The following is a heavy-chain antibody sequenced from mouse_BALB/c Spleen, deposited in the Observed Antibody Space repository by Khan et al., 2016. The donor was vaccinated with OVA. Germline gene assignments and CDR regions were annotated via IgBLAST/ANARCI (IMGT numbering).Heavy chain of an antibody. D-gene: IGHD2-1*01. CDR2: IYPGNSDT. V-gene: IGHV1-5*01. CDR3: TRNGFGNYGSWDY. CDR1: GYTFTNYW. J-gene: IGHJ2*01. Sequence: VQLQQPGTVLARPGASVKMSCKGSGYTFTNYWMHWVKQRPGQGLEWIGVIYPGNSDTNYNQKFKGKAKLTAVTSTSTAYMELNSLTNEDSAVYYWTRNGFGNYGSWDYWGQGTTLTVSS.